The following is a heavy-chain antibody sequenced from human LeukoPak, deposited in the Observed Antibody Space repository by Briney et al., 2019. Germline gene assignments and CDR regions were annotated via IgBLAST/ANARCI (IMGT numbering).Heavy chain of an antibody. V-gene: IGHV3-53*04. CDR1: GLTVSSNY. D-gene: IGHD3-22*01. CDR3: AGTNYYDSSGYYRLDY. Sequence: GGSLRLSCAASGLTVSSNYMSWVRQAPGKGLEWVSAIYSGESTYYADSVKGRFTISRHNSKSTLYLQMNSLRAEDTAVYYCAGTNYYDSSGYYRLDYWGQGTLVTVSS. CDR2: IYSGEST. J-gene: IGHJ4*02.